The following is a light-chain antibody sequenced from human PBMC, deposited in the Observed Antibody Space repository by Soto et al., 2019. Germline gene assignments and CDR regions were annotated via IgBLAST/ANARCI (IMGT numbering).Light chain of an antibody. CDR1: SSNIGAGYD. Sequence: QSVLTQPPSVSGDPGQRVTISCTGSSSNIGAGYDVHGYQQLPGTAPKLLISGNSNRPSGVPDRFSGSKSGTSASLASTGLQAEDEADYYCQSYGSSLDVVFGGGTQLTVL. CDR3: QSYGSSLDVV. V-gene: IGLV1-40*01. J-gene: IGLJ2*01. CDR2: GNS.